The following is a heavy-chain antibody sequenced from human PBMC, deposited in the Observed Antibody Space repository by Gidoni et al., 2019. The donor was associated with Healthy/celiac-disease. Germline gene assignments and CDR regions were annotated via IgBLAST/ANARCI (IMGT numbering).Heavy chain of an antibody. V-gene: IGHV3-30*01. CDR1: GFTFSSYA. J-gene: IGHJ3*02. Sequence: QVQLVESGGGVVQPGRSLRLSCAASGFTFSSYAMHWVRQAPGKGLEWVAVISYDGSNKYYADSVKGRFTISRDNSKNTLYLQMNSLRAEDTAVYYCARDPLGRATMGLAFDIWGQGTMVTVSS. CDR3: ARDPLGRATMGLAFDI. D-gene: IGHD1-26*01. CDR2: ISYDGSNK.